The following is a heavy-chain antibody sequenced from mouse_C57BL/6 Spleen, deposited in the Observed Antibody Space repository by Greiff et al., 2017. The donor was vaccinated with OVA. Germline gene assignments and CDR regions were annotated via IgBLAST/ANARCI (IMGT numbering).Heavy chain of an antibody. J-gene: IGHJ4*01. CDR3: ARDDYDGAMDY. D-gene: IGHD2-4*01. V-gene: IGHV5-4*01. Sequence: EVMLVESGGGLVKPGGSLKLSCAASGFTFSSYAMSWVRQTPEKRLEWVATISDGGSYTYYPDNVKGRFTLSGDNAKNNLYLQMSHLKSEDTAMYYCARDDYDGAMDYWGQGTTVTVSS. CDR2: ISDGGSYT. CDR1: GFTFSSYA.